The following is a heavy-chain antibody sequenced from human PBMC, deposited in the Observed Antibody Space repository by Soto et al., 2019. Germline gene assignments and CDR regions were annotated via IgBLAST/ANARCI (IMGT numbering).Heavy chain of an antibody. CDR2: IPGSSTST. D-gene: IGHD6-6*01. J-gene: IGHJ4*01. CDR3: AKIGDSSSVSLPLVLLDH. V-gene: IGHV3-23*01. CDR1: GFTFSTYA. Sequence: EVQLLESGGGLVQPGGSLRLSCAASGFTFSTYAMSWVRQSPGKGLEWVSAIPGSSTSTYYAGSVKGRFTISRDNSKNTLYLQMNSLRVEDMAVYYCAKIGDSSSVSLPLVLLDHWGQGALVTVSS.